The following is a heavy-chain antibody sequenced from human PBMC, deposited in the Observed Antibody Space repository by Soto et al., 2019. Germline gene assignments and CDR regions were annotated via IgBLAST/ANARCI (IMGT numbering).Heavy chain of an antibody. CDR2: IYHNGRA. V-gene: IGHV4-4*02. J-gene: IGHJ4*02. Sequence: SETLSLTCDVSGASIKSDAWWSWVRQSPEKGLEWIGEIYHNGRAFDNPSLRGRVTISIDRSNNQFSLNLTSVTAADTAVYYCARADSVLVAKGFDLWGPGTLVTVSS. CDR1: GASIKSDAW. D-gene: IGHD2-8*02. CDR3: ARADSVLVAKGFDL.